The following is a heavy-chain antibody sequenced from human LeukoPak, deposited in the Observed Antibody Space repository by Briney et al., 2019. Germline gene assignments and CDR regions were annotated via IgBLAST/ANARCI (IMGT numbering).Heavy chain of an antibody. V-gene: IGHV3-53*04. CDR3: AREAIFGPNSGWFDP. CDR2: IYSGGST. D-gene: IGHD3-3*01. Sequence: GGSLRLSCEASGFRFSVYGMHWVRQAPGKGLEWVSVIYSGGSTYYADSVKGRFTISRHNSKNTLYLQMNSLRAEDTAVYYCAREAIFGPNSGWFDPWGQGTLVTVSS. J-gene: IGHJ5*02. CDR1: GFRFSVYG.